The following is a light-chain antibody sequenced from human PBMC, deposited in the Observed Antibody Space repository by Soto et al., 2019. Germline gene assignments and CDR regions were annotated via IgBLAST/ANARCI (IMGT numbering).Light chain of an antibody. Sequence: QSALTQPASVSGSPGQSITISCTGTSGDVGNYNLVSWYQQHPGKAPHLVIYEVSKRPSGVSYRFSGSRSGHTASLTISGLQAEDEAEYYCCAYAGGSVYVLFGGGTQLTV. CDR3: CAYAGGSVYVL. CDR2: EVS. CDR1: SGDVGNYNL. J-gene: IGLJ3*02. V-gene: IGLV2-23*02.